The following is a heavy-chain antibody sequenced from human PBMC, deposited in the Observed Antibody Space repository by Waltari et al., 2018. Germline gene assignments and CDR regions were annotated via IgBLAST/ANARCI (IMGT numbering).Heavy chain of an antibody. Sequence: QLQLHESGPGMVKPSETLSVTCTVSGGAMTSDKYYWGWIRQPPGKGLEWIASISYIGTAYDNPSLKSRVLISVDTANNQFSLDLTSVTAADTAVYFCVRQVRTGYSSGWPDSWGQGALVTVS. CDR1: GGAMTSDKYY. J-gene: IGHJ5*02. CDR3: VRQVRTGYSSGWPDS. V-gene: IGHV4-39*01. CDR2: ISYIGTA. D-gene: IGHD6-25*01.